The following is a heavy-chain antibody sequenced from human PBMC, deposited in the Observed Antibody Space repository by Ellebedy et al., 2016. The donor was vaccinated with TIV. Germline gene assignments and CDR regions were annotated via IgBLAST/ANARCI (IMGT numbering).Heavy chain of an antibody. CDR1: GYTFTGYY. CDR2: INPNSGGT. Sequence: ASVKVSCXASGYTFTGYYMHWVRQAPGQGLEWMGWINPNSGGTNYAQKFQGRVTMTRDTSISTAYMELSRLRSDDTAVYYCAREYYYDSSGYEVDYWGQGTLVTVSS. D-gene: IGHD3-22*01. CDR3: AREYYYDSSGYEVDY. J-gene: IGHJ4*02. V-gene: IGHV1-2*02.